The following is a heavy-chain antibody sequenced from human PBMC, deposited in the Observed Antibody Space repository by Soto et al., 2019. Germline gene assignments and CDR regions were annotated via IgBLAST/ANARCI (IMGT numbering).Heavy chain of an antibody. V-gene: IGHV3-9*01. J-gene: IGHJ4*02. CDR3: AKIMTTVTTWSAVDY. CDR2: ISWNSASI. D-gene: IGHD4-17*01. CDR1: GFTFDDYA. Sequence: EVQLVESGGGLVQPGRSLRLSCAASGFTFDDYAMHWVRQAPGKGLEWVSGISWNSASIGYADSVKGRFTISRDNAKNSLYLQMNSLRAEDTALYYCAKIMTTVTTWSAVDYWGQGTLVTVSS.